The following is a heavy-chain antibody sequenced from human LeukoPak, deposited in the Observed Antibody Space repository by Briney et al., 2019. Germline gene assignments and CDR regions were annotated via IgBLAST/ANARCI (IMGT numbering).Heavy chain of an antibody. J-gene: IGHJ6*03. Sequence: SETLSLTCTVSGGSISSYYWSWIRQPPGKGLEWIGYIYYSGSTNYNPSLKSRVTISVDTSKNQFPLKLSSVTAADTAVYYCARKAARTRHYYYYYMDVWGKGTTVTVSS. CDR1: GGSISSYY. V-gene: IGHV4-59*01. CDR3: ARKAARTRHYYYYYMDV. D-gene: IGHD6-6*01. CDR2: IYYSGST.